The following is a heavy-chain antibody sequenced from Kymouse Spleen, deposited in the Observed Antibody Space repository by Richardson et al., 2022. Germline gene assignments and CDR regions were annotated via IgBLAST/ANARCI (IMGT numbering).Heavy chain of an antibody. J-gene: IGHJ6*02. CDR1: GDSVSSNSAA. D-gene: IGHD6-13*01. V-gene: IGHV6-1*01. Sequence: QVQLQQSGPGLVKPSQTLSLTCAISGDSVSSNSAAWNWIRQSPSRGLEWLGRTYYRSKWYNDYAVSVKSRITINPDTSKNQFSLQLNSVTPEDTAVYYCARGGIAAAGTGDYYYYYGMDVWGQGTTVTVSS. CDR3: ARGGIAAAGTGDYYYYYGMDV. CDR2: TYYRSKWYN.